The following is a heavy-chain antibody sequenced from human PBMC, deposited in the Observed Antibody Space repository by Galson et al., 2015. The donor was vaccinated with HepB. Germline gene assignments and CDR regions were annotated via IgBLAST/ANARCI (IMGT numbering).Heavy chain of an antibody. CDR1: GDSVSSNSAA. Sequence: AISGDSVSSNSAAWSWIRQSPSRGLEWLGRTYYRSKWYNDYAVSVKSRITINPDTSKNQFSLQLNSVTPEDTAVYYCARVVAGTWGGFDYWGQGTLVTVSS. CDR2: TYYRSKWYN. J-gene: IGHJ4*02. V-gene: IGHV6-1*01. CDR3: ARVVAGTWGGFDY. D-gene: IGHD6-19*01.